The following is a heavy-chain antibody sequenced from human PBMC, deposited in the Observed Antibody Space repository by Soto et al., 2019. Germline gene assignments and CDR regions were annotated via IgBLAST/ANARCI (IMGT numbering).Heavy chain of an antibody. CDR2: INPGNSDT. Sequence: PGESLKISCEGSGFILSRYKIGWVRQMPGKGLEWMGIINPGNSDTTYSPSFQGQVTISADNSINTAYLQWSSLRASDTAMYYCMRSYGDSYYLYYRLAVWGQGTTVTVSS. J-gene: IGHJ6*02. V-gene: IGHV5-51*01. D-gene: IGHD2-21*02. CDR1: GFILSRYK. CDR3: MRSYGDSYYLYYRLAV.